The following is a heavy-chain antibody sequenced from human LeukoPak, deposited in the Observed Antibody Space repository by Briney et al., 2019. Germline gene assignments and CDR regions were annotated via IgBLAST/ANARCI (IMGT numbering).Heavy chain of an antibody. CDR3: AKGGYYYDSSGYYPLTPQLDY. Sequence: GGSLRLSCAASGFTFSSYAMHWVRQAPGKGLEWVAVISYDGSNKYYADSVKGRFTISRDNSKNTLYLQMNSLRAEDTAVYYCAKGGYYYDSSGYYPLTPQLDYWGQGTLVTVSS. CDR1: GFTFSSYA. D-gene: IGHD3-22*01. V-gene: IGHV3-30*04. J-gene: IGHJ4*02. CDR2: ISYDGSNK.